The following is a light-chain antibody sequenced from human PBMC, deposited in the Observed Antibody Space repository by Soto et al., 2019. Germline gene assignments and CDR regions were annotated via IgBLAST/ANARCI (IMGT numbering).Light chain of an antibody. CDR1: QSVGNK. CDR2: GAS. CDR3: HQYSSWSPFT. V-gene: IGKV3-15*01. Sequence: EIVLTQSPVTLSVSTGERATLSCRASQSVGNKLGWYQQRPGQAPRLLIIGASTRATGVPAKFSGSGSGTEVRLTLNNLQSEDSAIYYCHQYSSWSPFTFGQGTRLEIK. J-gene: IGKJ5*01.